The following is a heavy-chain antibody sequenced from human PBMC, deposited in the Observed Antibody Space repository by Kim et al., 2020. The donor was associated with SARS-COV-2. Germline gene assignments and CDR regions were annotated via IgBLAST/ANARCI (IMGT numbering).Heavy chain of an antibody. V-gene: IGHV3-48*03. Sequence: GGSLRLSCAASGFTFDNYEMNWVRQAPGKGLEWISYITSSGNTIYYSDSVKGRFTISRDNAKNSLYLQMNSLRADDTAVYYCARDYDYVWGSHDPFDVWGQGTLVIVSS. CDR3: ARDYDYVWGSHDPFDV. J-gene: IGHJ3*01. CDR1: GFTFDNYE. D-gene: IGHD3-16*01. CDR2: ITSSGNTI.